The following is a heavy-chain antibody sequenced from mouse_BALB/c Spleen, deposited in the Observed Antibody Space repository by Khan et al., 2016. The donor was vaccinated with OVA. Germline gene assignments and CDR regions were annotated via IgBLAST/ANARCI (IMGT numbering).Heavy chain of an antibody. V-gene: IGHV5-6*01. CDR1: GFTFSTYG. D-gene: IGHD1-1*01. Sequence: EVELVESGGDLVKPGGSLKLSCTASGFTFSTYGMSWVRQTPDKRLEWVATISSGGTYTYYPDSLMGRFTISRDTAKNTLYLQMSSLRSEDTTLYYCTRHWVGVMDYWGQGTSVAVSS. CDR2: ISSGGTYT. J-gene: IGHJ4*01. CDR3: TRHWVGVMDY.